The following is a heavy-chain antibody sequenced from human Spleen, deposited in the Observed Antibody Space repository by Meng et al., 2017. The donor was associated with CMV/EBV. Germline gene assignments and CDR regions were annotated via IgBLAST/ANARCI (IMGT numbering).Heavy chain of an antibody. V-gene: IGHV3-11*04. CDR1: GGSISSSSYY. CDR3: ARGSGGYCTRSSCHEFYFDY. CDR2: ISSSGYTI. Sequence: LSLTCTVSGGSISSSSYYWGWIRQPPGKGLEGVAYISSSGYTISYADSVKGRFTISRDNAKNSLDLQMHSLTAEDTAVYFCARGSGGYCTRSSCHEFYFDYWGQGTVVTVSS. J-gene: IGHJ4*02. D-gene: IGHD2-2*01.